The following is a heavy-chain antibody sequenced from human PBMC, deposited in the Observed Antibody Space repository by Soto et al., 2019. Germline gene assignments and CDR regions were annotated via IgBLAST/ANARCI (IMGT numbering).Heavy chain of an antibody. D-gene: IGHD4-17*01. CDR3: AKAGAVTTDWYFDL. Sequence: SLRLSCAASGFTFSSYGMHWVRQAPGKGLEWVAVISYDGSNKYYADSVKGRFTISRDNSKNTLYLQMNSLRAEATAVYYCAKAGAVTTDWYFDLWGRGTLVTVSS. CDR1: GFTFSSYG. J-gene: IGHJ2*01. CDR2: ISYDGSNK. V-gene: IGHV3-30*18.